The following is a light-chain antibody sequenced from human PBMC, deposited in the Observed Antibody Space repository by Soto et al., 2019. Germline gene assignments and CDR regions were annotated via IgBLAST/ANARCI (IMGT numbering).Light chain of an antibody. J-gene: IGLJ2*01. CDR1: SSTIESNF. CDR3: TVWDDSLRGRL. Sequence: QSALTQPPSASGTPGQRVTISCSGSSSTIESNFVYWYQQFPGTAPRLLIYRNNQRPSGVPVRFSGSKSGTSASLAISALRSEDEADYYCTVWDDSLRGRLFGGGTKSPS. V-gene: IGLV1-47*01. CDR2: RNN.